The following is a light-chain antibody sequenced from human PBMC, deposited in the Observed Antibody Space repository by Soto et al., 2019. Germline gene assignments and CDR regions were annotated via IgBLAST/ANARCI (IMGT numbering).Light chain of an antibody. J-gene: IGKJ1*01. CDR2: DAS. Sequence: DIQMAQSPSTLSATVGDRVSITCQASQSIGSWLAWYQQKPGKAPNLLIYDASSLESGVPSGFSGSGSGTEFTLTICSLQPDDFATYYCQQYNSYPWTFGQGTKV. CDR3: QQYNSYPWT. CDR1: QSIGSW. V-gene: IGKV1-5*01.